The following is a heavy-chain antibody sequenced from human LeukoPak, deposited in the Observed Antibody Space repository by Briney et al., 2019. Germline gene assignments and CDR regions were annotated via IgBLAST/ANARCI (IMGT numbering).Heavy chain of an antibody. CDR3: ARSDGDYGTGAFDI. CDR2: ISSSSSYI. CDR1: GFTFSSYS. D-gene: IGHD4-17*01. Sequence: GGSLRLSCAASGFTFSSYSMNWVRQAPGKGLEWVSSISSSSSYIYYADSVKGRFTISRDNAKNSLYLQMNSLRAEDTAVYYCARSDGDYGTGAFDIWGQGTMVTVSS. J-gene: IGHJ3*02. V-gene: IGHV3-21*01.